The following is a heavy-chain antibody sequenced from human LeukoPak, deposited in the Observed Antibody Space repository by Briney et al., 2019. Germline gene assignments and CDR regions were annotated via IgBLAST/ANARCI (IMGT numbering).Heavy chain of an antibody. V-gene: IGHV3-48*03. D-gene: IGHD4-17*01. CDR2: ISSSGSTI. Sequence: GGSLRLSCAASGFTFSSCEMNWVRQAPGKGLEWVSYISSSGSTIYYADSVKGRFTISRDNAKNSLYLQMNSLRAEDTAVYYCARDLSPYGDYRQRYFDYWGQGTLVTVSP. J-gene: IGHJ4*02. CDR1: GFTFSSCE. CDR3: ARDLSPYGDYRQRYFDY.